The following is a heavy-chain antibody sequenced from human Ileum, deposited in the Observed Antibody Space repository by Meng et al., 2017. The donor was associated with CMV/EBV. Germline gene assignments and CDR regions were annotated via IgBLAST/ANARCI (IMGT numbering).Heavy chain of an antibody. J-gene: IGHJ4*02. CDR1: GFTFSTYA. Sequence: GESLKISCAASGFTFSTYAMHWVRQAPGKGLEWVATLSHDGSNKYYADSVKGRFTISRDNSKNTLYLQMNNLRAEDTAVYYCARYSDFWSGVDYWGQGALVTVSS. CDR2: LSHDGSNK. D-gene: IGHD3-3*01. V-gene: IGHV3-30*04. CDR3: ARYSDFWSGVDY.